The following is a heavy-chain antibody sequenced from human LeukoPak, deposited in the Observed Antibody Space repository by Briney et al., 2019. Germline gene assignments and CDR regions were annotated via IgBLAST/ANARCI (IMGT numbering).Heavy chain of an antibody. Sequence: GGSLRLSCAASGFTFSQYWMSWVRQAPGKGLEWVANINQDGSEKHYVDSVKGRFTISRDNARSSLYLQMNSLRADDTAVYYCARDYGDSIWGQGTLVTVSS. CDR2: INQDGSEK. CDR3: ARDYGDSI. D-gene: IGHD4-17*01. CDR1: GFTFSQYW. V-gene: IGHV3-7*01. J-gene: IGHJ4*02.